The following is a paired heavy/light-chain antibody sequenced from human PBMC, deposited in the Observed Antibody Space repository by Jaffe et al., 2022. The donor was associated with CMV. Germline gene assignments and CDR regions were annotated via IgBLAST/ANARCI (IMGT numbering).Light chain of an antibody. CDR1: SSDVGSYNL. V-gene: IGLV2-23*02. Sequence: QSALTQPASVSGSPGQSITISCTGTSSDVGSYNLVSWYQQHPGKAPTLMIYEVSKRPSGVSNRFSGSKSGNTASLTISGLQAEDEADYYCCSYAGSTTFGVFGGGTKVTVL. CDR3: CSYAGSTTFGV. CDR2: EVS. J-gene: IGLJ3*02.
Heavy chain of an antibody. D-gene: IGHD5-18*01. CDR1: GGSISSSNYH. J-gene: IGHJ4*02. CDR2: IYYSGST. V-gene: IGHV4-39*01. Sequence: QLQLQESGPGLVKPSETLSLTCTVSGGSISSSNYHWGWIRQPPGKGLEWIGSIYYSGSTYYNPSLKSRVTISVDTSKSQFSLKLSSVTAADTALYYCARHRWGIQLYHFDYWGQGTLVTVSS. CDR3: ARHRWGIQLYHFDY.